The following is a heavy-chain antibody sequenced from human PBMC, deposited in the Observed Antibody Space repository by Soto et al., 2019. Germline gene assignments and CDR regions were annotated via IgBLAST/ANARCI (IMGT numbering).Heavy chain of an antibody. Sequence: QVQLVQSGAEVKKPGASVKVSCKASGYTFTSYGISWVRQAPGQGLEWMGWISAYNGNTNYAQKLQGRVTMTTDTATSTAYMELRSLGSDDTAVYYCARVEEQWLVRDDAFDIWGQGTMVTVSS. J-gene: IGHJ3*02. CDR1: GYTFTSYG. V-gene: IGHV1-18*01. D-gene: IGHD6-19*01. CDR2: ISAYNGNT. CDR3: ARVEEQWLVRDDAFDI.